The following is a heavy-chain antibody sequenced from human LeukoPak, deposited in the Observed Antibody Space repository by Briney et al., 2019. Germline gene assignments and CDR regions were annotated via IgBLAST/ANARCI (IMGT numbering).Heavy chain of an antibody. CDR1: GGTFSSYA. J-gene: IGHJ5*02. CDR3: ARALDYCGSGSYSPNWFDP. D-gene: IGHD3-10*01. CDR2: IIPIFGTA. Sequence: ASVKVSCKASGGTFSSYAISWVRQAPGQGLEWMGGIIPIFGTANYAQKFQGRVTITTDESTSTAYMELSSLRSEDTAVYYCARALDYCGSGSYSPNWFDPWGQGTLVTVSS. V-gene: IGHV1-69*05.